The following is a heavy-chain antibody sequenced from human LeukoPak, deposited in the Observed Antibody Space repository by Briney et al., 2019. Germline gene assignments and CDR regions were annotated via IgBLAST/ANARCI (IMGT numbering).Heavy chain of an antibody. CDR1: GYTFSSYW. J-gene: IGHJ4*02. V-gene: IGHV3-74*01. CDR2: INSDGSST. CDR3: ARDPILTGYYSYFDY. D-gene: IGHD3-9*01. Sequence: GGSLRLSCAASGYTFSSYWMRCVRQTPGKGLVWVSRINSDGSSTSYADSVKGRFTIFRDNAKNTLYLQMNSLRAEVTAVYYCARDPILTGYYSYFDYWGQGTLVTVSS.